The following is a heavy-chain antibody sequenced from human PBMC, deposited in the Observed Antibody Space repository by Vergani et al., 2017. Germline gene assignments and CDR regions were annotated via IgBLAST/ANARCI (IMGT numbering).Heavy chain of an antibody. CDR3: AKAAAQAYYGMDV. V-gene: IGHV3-30*02. CDR2: IRYDGSSK. CDR1: GFTFSSYG. Sequence: QVQLVESGGGVVQPGGSLRLSCAASGFTFSSYGMHWVRQAPGKGLEWVAFIRYDGSSKYYADSVKGRFTISRDNSKNTLYLQMNSLRAEDTAVYYCAKAAAQAYYGMDVWGQGTTVTVSS. J-gene: IGHJ6*02.